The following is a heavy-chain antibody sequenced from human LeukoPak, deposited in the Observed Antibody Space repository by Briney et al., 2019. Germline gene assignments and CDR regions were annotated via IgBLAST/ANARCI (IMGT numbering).Heavy chain of an antibody. CDR3: AKPDYDDRLFYFDS. CDR1: GFTFSSYA. D-gene: IGHD4-17*01. V-gene: IGHV3-33*08. J-gene: IGHJ4*02. CDR2: IWFHGKST. Sequence: PGGSLRLSCAASGFTFSSYAMSWVRQAPGKGLEWVAGIWFHGKSTYYTDSVKGRFTISKDNSNNTLYLQMNSLRAADTAVYYCAKPDYDDRLFYFDSWGQGALVTVSA.